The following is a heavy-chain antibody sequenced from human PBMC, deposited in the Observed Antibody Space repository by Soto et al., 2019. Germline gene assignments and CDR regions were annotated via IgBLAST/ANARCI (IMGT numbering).Heavy chain of an antibody. V-gene: IGHV1-69*12. CDR1: GGTFSSYA. Sequence: QVQLVQSGAEVKKPGSSVKVSCKASGGTFSSYALSWVRQAPGQGLEWMGGIIPIFGTANYAQKFQGRVTLTADGSTSTAYMELSSLRSEDTAVYYCAGVYGGGSYYYYGMDVWGQGTTVTVSS. CDR3: AGVYGGGSYYYYGMDV. D-gene: IGHD3-16*01. J-gene: IGHJ6*02. CDR2: IIPIFGTA.